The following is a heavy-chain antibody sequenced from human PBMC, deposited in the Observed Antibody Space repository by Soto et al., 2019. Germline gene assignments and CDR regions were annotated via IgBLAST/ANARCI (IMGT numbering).Heavy chain of an antibody. V-gene: IGHV1-69*01. J-gene: IGHJ4*02. D-gene: IGHD2-21*01. CDR1: GGTFSTYG. CDR2: IIPVFAST. CDR3: ATAGFRGTAIPQFEH. Sequence: QVHMVQSGAEVKKPASSVKVSCQASGGTFSTYGITWVRQAPGHGLEWMGAIIPVFASTSSAQLFRGRLSITADEVSSTAYVALSGLTSEDTAIHYCATAGFRGTAIPQFEHWGQGTLVTVS.